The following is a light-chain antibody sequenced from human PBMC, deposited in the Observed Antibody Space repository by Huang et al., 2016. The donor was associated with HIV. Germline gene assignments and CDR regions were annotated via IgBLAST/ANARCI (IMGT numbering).Light chain of an antibody. CDR2: LGS. V-gene: IGKV2-28*01. J-gene: IGKJ3*01. CDR3: MQALQTPV. Sequence: EIVMTQSPLSLPVTPGEPASISCRSSQSRLHSNGYNYLDWYLQKPGQSPQLLIYLGSNRASGVPDRFSGSGSGTDFTLKISRVEAEDVGIYYCMQALQTPVFGPGTRVDIK. CDR1: QSRLHSNGYNY.